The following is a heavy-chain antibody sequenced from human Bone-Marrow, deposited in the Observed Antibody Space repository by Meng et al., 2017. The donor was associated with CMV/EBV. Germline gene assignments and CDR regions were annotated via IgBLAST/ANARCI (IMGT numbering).Heavy chain of an antibody. CDR1: GFTFSSYA. D-gene: IGHD6-13*01. CDR3: ARGASIRGYSSKGYFQH. J-gene: IGHJ1*01. CDR2: ISYDGSNK. Sequence: GESLKIPCAASGFTFSSYAMHWVRQAPGKGLEWVAVISYDGSNKYYADSVKGRFTISRDNSKNTLYLQMNSLRAEDTSVYDCARGASIRGYSSKGYFQHWGQGTLVTVSS. V-gene: IGHV3-30*04.